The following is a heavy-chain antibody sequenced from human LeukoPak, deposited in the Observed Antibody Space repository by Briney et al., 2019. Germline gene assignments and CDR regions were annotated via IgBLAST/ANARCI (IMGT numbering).Heavy chain of an antibody. Sequence: PGGSLRLSCAASGFTFDDYGMSWVRQAPGKGLECVSGINWNGGSTGYADSVKGRFTISRDNAKNSLYLQMNSLRADDTALYYCARDYDSSGYSDAFDIWGQGTMVTVSS. D-gene: IGHD3-22*01. J-gene: IGHJ3*02. V-gene: IGHV3-20*04. CDR1: GFTFDDYG. CDR2: INWNGGST. CDR3: ARDYDSSGYSDAFDI.